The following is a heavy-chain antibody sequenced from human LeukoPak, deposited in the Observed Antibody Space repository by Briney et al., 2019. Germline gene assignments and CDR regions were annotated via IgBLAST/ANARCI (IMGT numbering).Heavy chain of an antibody. V-gene: IGHV3-23*01. CDR3: TKGGKWDVTPFDY. CDR2: ISGGGGST. Sequence: GGSLRLSCAASGFTFTSYSMNWVRQAPGKGLEWVSTISGGGGSTYYADSVKGRFTISRDNSKNTLYLQVNSLRAEDTAVYYCTKGGKWDVTPFDYWGQGTLVTVSS. D-gene: IGHD1-26*01. CDR1: GFTFTSYS. J-gene: IGHJ4*02.